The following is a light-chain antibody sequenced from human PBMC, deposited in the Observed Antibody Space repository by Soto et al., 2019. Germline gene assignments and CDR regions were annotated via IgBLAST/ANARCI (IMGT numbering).Light chain of an antibody. CDR3: QQHSYWTPCT. CDR2: DAS. V-gene: IGKV3-11*01. J-gene: IGKJ1*01. Sequence: EIVLTQSPATLSLSPGERATLSCRASQIIGLAIAWYHQKPGQAPRHLMFDASYRATGIPARCRGSGSGTDFTLPISSLEPEDVAVNYCQQHSYWTPCTFGQGTKVDIK. CDR1: QIIGLA.